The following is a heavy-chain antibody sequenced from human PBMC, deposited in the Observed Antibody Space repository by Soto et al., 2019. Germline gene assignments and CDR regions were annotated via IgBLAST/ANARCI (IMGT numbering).Heavy chain of an antibody. CDR2: IKQDGSEK. Sequence: RGSLGLSCAASGFTFSSYGMHWVRQAPGKGLEWVANIKQDGSEKYYVDSVKGRFTISRDNAKNSLYLQMNSLRAEDTAVYYCARPYYYDSSGYFALWGQGTLVTVSS. V-gene: IGHV3-7*01. CDR1: GFTFSSYG. J-gene: IGHJ4*02. D-gene: IGHD3-22*01. CDR3: ARPYYYDSSGYFAL.